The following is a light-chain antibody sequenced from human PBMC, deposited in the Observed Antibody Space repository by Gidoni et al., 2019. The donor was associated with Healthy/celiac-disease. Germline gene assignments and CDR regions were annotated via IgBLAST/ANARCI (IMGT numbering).Light chain of an antibody. CDR1: QSISSY. CDR3: QQSYSTPRT. V-gene: IGKV1-39*01. Sequence: IQMTQSPSSLSASVGDRVTITCRASQSISSYLYWYQQKPGKAPKLLIYAASNLQSGVPSRFSGSGSGTDFTLTISSLQPEDFATYYCQQSYSTPRTFGQGTKVEIK. J-gene: IGKJ1*01. CDR2: AAS.